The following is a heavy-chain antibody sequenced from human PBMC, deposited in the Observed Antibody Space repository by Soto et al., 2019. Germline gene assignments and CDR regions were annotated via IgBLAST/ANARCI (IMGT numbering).Heavy chain of an antibody. Sequence: GGSLRLSCAASGFTFSDYYMSWIRQAPGKGLEWVSYISSSSSYTNYADSVKGRFTISRDNAKNSLYLQMNSLRAEDTAVYYCARDRRRVGTGDAFDIWGQGTMVTVSS. CDR3: ARDRRRVGTGDAFDI. CDR2: ISSSSSYT. V-gene: IGHV3-11*06. J-gene: IGHJ3*02. D-gene: IGHD2-8*02. CDR1: GFTFSDYY.